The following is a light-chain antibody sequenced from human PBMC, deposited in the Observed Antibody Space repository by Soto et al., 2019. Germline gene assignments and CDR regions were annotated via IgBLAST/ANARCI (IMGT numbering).Light chain of an antibody. CDR1: QSVGSNY. Sequence: EIVLTQSPGTLSLSPGERATLSCRASQSVGSNYLAWYQQKPGQAPRILIFGVSGRATGIPDRFSGSGSGTDFTLTISRLEPEDFAVYYCQQYGSLSWTFGQGTKVDI. V-gene: IGKV3-20*01. CDR2: GVS. J-gene: IGKJ1*01. CDR3: QQYGSLSWT.